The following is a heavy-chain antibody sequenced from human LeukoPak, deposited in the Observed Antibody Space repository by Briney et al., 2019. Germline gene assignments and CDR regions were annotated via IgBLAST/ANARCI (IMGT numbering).Heavy chain of an antibody. J-gene: IGHJ4*02. CDR2: IRCDGSNK. D-gene: IGHD2-2*02. V-gene: IGHV3-30*02. Sequence: GGSLRLSCAASGFTFSSYGMHWVRQAPGKGLEWVAFIRCDGSNKYYADSVKGRFTISRDNSKNTLYLQMNSLRAEDTAVYYCAKDSGYCSSTSCHRDGYWGQGTLVTVSS. CDR1: GFTFSSYG. CDR3: AKDSGYCSSTSCHRDGY.